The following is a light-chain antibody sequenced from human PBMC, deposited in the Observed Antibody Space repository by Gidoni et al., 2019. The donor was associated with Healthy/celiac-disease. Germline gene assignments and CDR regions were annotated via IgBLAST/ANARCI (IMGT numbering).Light chain of an antibody. CDR1: QSISSY. Sequence: DIQMTQSPSSLSASVGDRVTITCRASQSISSYLNWYQQKPGKAPKLLIYAASSLQRGVPSRFSGSGSGTDFTLTISSLQPEDFATYYCQQSYSTFQTFGQGTKVEIK. J-gene: IGKJ1*01. V-gene: IGKV1-39*01. CDR3: QQSYSTFQT. CDR2: AAS.